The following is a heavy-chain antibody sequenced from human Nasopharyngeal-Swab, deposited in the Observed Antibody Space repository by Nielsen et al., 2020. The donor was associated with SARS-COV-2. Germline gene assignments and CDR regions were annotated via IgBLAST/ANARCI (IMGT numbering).Heavy chain of an antibody. CDR2: IGDKAHNYAT. CDR1: GFTVSSNY. V-gene: IGHV3-73*01. Sequence: LTCAASGFTVSSNYMSWVRQASGKGLEWVGRIGDKAHNYATTYAASVKGRFTISRDDSKNTAFLQMDSLNTEDTALYYCTTDYYFDYWGQGTLVTVSS. CDR3: TTDYYFDY. D-gene: IGHD4/OR15-4a*01. J-gene: IGHJ4*02.